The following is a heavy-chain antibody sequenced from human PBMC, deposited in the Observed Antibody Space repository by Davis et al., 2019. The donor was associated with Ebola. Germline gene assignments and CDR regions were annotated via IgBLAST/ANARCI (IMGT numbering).Heavy chain of an antibody. J-gene: IGHJ6*02. Sequence: GGSLRLSCAASGFTFSSYSMNWVRQAPGKGLEWVSSISSSSSYIYYADSVKGRFTISRDNAKNSLYLQMHSLRAEDTAVYYCARARVTTPYYYYGMDVWGQGTTVTVSS. CDR1: GFTFSSYS. V-gene: IGHV3-21*01. CDR3: ARARVTTPYYYYGMDV. D-gene: IGHD1-14*01. CDR2: ISSSSSYI.